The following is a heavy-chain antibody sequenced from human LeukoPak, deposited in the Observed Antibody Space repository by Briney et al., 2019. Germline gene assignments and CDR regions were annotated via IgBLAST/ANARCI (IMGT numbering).Heavy chain of an antibody. CDR1: GFSFNKYW. V-gene: IGHV3-74*01. J-gene: IGHJ4*02. Sequence: PGGSLRLSCEASGFSFNKYWMHWVRQVPGKGPVWVSRINPDGSTTNYADSVKGRFSISRDNAKSIMYLQMNSLSVGDTAVYYCARGGDGSNSLINYWGQGTLVTVSS. D-gene: IGHD5-24*01. CDR3: ARGGDGSNSLINY. CDR2: INPDGSTT.